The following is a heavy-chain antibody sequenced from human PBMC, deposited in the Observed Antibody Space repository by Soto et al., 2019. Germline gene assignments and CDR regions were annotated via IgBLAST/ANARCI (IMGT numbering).Heavy chain of an antibody. V-gene: IGHV1-18*04. CDR1: GYTFTSYG. Sequence: PSVKVSCKASGYTFTSYGISWVRQAPGQGLEWMGWISAYNGNTNYAQKLQGRVTMTTDTSTSTAYMELRSLRSDDTAVYYCASDDPPPPSPAGTDYYYYGMDVWGQGTTVSVSS. J-gene: IGHJ6*02. CDR2: ISAYNGNT. CDR3: ASDDPPPPSPAGTDYYYYGMDV. D-gene: IGHD6-13*01.